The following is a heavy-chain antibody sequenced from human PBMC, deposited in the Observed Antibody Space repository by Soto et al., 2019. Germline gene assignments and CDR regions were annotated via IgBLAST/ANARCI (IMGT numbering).Heavy chain of an antibody. Sequence: QVQLVQSGAEVKKPGSSVKVSCKASGGTFSSYAISWVRQAPGQGLEWMGGIIPIFGTANYAQKIQGRVTITADESTSTAYIELSSLRSEDTAVYYCARAADCSGGSCFSGYYYGMDVWGQGTTVTVSS. CDR2: IIPIFGTA. V-gene: IGHV1-69*01. D-gene: IGHD2-15*01. CDR3: ARAADCSGGSCFSGYYYGMDV. CDR1: GGTFSSYA. J-gene: IGHJ6*02.